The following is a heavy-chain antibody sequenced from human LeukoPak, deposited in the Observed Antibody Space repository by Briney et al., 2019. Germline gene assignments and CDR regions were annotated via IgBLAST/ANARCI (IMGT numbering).Heavy chain of an antibody. V-gene: IGHV4-34*01. J-gene: IGHJ5*02. CDR2: INHSGST. CDR1: AGSFSGYY. CDR3: ASGGDWFDP. Sequence: PETLSLTCAVYAGSFSGYYWSWIRQPPGKGLEWIGEINHSGSTNYNPSLKSRVTISVDTSKNQFSLKLSSVTAADTAVYYCASGGDWFDPWGQGTLVTVSS.